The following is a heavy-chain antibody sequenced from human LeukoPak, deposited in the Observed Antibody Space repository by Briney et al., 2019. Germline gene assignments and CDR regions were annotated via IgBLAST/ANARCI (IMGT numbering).Heavy chain of an antibody. J-gene: IGHJ4*02. CDR3: ARAYFYDSSATPDY. Sequence: GGSLRLSCVASGFPFPTYAMMWVRQAPGKGLEWVSSVRVSDGARFYADSVKGRFTTSRDNSKNTLYLQMSSLRAEDTAVYYCARAYFYDSSATPDYWGQGTLVTVSS. CDR2: VRVSDGAR. CDR1: GFPFPTYA. V-gene: IGHV3-23*01. D-gene: IGHD3-22*01.